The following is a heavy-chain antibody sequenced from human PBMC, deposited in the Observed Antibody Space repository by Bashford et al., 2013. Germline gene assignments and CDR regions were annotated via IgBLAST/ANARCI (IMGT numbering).Heavy chain of an antibody. CDR1: GGSFIGNY. V-gene: IGHV4-34*01. J-gene: IGHJ4*02. CDR2: INQSGTT. D-gene: IGHD1-1*01. CDR3: ARLEITPASGDY. Sequence: SETLSLTCAVNGGSFIGNYWSWVRQPPGKGLEWIGEINQSGTTTYNPSLKSRVTMSIDTSNNKFSLKLRSVTAADTAVYYCARLEITPASGDYWGQGTLVTVSS.